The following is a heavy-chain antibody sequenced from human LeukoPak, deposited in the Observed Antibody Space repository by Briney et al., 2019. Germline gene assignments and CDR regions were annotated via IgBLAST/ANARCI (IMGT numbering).Heavy chain of an antibody. CDR3: ARVTGYSGYEHFDY. CDR1: GFTFDDYG. D-gene: IGHD5-12*01. CDR2: IKWNGGST. Sequence: PGGSLRLSCAASGFTFDDYGMSWVRQAPGKGLEWVSGIKWNGGSTGYADSGKGLFTISRDTAKNSLYLQMNSLRAEDTALYYCARVTGYSGYEHFDYWGQGTLVTVSS. V-gene: IGHV3-20*04. J-gene: IGHJ4*02.